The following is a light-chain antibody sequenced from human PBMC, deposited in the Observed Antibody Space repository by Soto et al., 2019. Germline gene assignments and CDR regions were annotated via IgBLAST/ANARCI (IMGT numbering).Light chain of an antibody. CDR2: GAS. CDR3: QKYNNGPPWT. Sequence: EILMTQSPATLSVSPGERATLSCRASQSVSSNLAWYQQKPGQAPRLLIYGASTRATGIPARFSGSGSGTEFTLTISSLQSEDFAVYYCQKYNNGPPWTFGQGTKVEIK. V-gene: IGKV3-15*01. J-gene: IGKJ1*01. CDR1: QSVSSN.